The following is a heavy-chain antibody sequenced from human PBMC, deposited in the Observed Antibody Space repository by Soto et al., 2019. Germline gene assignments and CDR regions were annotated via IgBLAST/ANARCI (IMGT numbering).Heavy chain of an antibody. Sequence: ESGSTLVNPTQTLTLTCTFSGFSLSTSGVGVGWIRQPPGKALEWLALIYWNDDKRYSPSLKSRLTITKDTSKNQVVLTMTNMDPVDTATYYCAHSFGGMVPSLWFGELLSYFDYWGQGTLVTVSS. CDR3: AHSFGGMVPSLWFGELLSYFDY. D-gene: IGHD3-10*01. V-gene: IGHV2-5*01. CDR2: IYWNDDK. CDR1: GFSLSTSGVG. J-gene: IGHJ4*02.